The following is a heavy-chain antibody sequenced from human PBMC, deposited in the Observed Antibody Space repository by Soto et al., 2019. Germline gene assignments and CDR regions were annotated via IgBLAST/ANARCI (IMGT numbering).Heavy chain of an antibody. J-gene: IGHJ3*01. D-gene: IGHD2-21*02. V-gene: IGHV3-74*01. Sequence: EVQLVESEGGLVQRGGSLRLSCAASGFTFNYYWMHWVRQAPGQGLVWVSHIHSDGSTTTYADSVKGRFTISRDNAKNTLYRQMNRLRAEDTAVYYCVRGDKGGFDLWGQGTTVTVSS. CDR1: GFTFNYYW. CDR2: IHSDGSTT. CDR3: VRGDKGGFDL.